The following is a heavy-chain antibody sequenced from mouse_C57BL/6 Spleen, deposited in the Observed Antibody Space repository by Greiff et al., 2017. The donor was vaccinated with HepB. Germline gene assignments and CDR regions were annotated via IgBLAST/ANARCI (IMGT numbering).Heavy chain of an antibody. Sequence: QVQLQQSGAELVRPGASVTLSCKASGYTFTDYEMHWVKQTPVHGLEWIGAIDPETGGTAYNQKFKGKAILTADKSSSTAYMELRSLTSEDSAVYYCTRGRLLLHITGAMDYWGQGTSVTVSS. D-gene: IGHD2-3*01. CDR3: TRGRLLLHITGAMDY. CDR1: GYTFTDYE. V-gene: IGHV1-15*01. CDR2: IDPETGGT. J-gene: IGHJ4*01.